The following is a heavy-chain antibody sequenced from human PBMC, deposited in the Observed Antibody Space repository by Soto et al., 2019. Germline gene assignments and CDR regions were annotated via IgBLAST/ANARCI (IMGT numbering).Heavy chain of an antibody. V-gene: IGHV1-69*13. CDR2: IIPIFGTA. CDR3: ARAVDIVATISSGMDV. Sequence: SVKVSCKASGGTFSSYAISWVRQAPGQGLEWMGGIIPIFGTANYAQKFQGRVTITADESTSTAYMELSSLRSEDTAVYYCARAVDIVATISSGMDVWGQGTTVTVSS. J-gene: IGHJ6*02. CDR1: GGTFSSYA. D-gene: IGHD5-12*01.